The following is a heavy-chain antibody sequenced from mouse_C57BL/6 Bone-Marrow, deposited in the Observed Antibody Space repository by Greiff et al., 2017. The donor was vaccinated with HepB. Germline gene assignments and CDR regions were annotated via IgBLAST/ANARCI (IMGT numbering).Heavy chain of an antibody. J-gene: IGHJ1*03. V-gene: IGHV3-6*01. CDR3: ARAYDYDDGLDV. Sequence: DVQLQESGPGLVKPSQSLSLTCSVTGYSITSGYYWNWIRQFPGNKLEWMGYISYDGSNNYNPSLKNRISITRDTSKNQFFLKLNSVTTEDTATYYCARAYDYDDGLDVWGTGTTVTVSS. CDR2: ISYDGSN. CDR1: GYSITSGYY. D-gene: IGHD2-4*01.